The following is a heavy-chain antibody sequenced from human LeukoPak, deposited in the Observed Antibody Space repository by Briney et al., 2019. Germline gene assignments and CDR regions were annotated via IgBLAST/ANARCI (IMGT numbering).Heavy chain of an antibody. CDR1: GYSISSGYY. Sequence: PSETLFLTCTVSGYSISSGYYWGWIRQPPGKGLEWIGSIYHSGSTYYNPSLKSRVTISVDTSKNQFSLKLSSVTAADTAVYYCAKSSYSIFDYWGQGTLVTVSS. V-gene: IGHV4-38-2*02. CDR2: IYHSGST. CDR3: AKSSYSIFDY. D-gene: IGHD5-18*01. J-gene: IGHJ4*02.